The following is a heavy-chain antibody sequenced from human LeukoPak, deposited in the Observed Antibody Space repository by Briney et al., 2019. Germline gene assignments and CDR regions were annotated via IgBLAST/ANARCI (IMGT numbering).Heavy chain of an antibody. CDR1: GGTFSSYT. CDR3: ARGVEAAAGYDYYYGMDV. V-gene: IGHV1-69*02. D-gene: IGHD6-13*01. CDR2: IIPILGIA. Sequence: SVKVSCKAAGGTFSSYTISWVRQAPGQGLEWMGRIIPILGIANYAQKFQGRVTITADKSTSTAYMELSSLRSEDTAVYYCARGVEAAAGYDYYYGMDVWGQGTTVTVSS. J-gene: IGHJ6*02.